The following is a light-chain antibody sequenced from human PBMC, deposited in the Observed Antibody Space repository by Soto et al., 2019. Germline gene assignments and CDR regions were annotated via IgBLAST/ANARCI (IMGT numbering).Light chain of an antibody. V-gene: IGKV1-39*01. Sequence: DIHLTQSPPSLSAAVGDRVTITCRASQAILTYLNWFQQKAGKAPEVLIHGASSLRSGVPSRFTGSGSATDFTLTITSLQPEDAGTYFCQQTFSPAVTFGGGTKVDIK. J-gene: IGKJ4*01. CDR1: QAILTY. CDR2: GAS. CDR3: QQTFSPAVT.